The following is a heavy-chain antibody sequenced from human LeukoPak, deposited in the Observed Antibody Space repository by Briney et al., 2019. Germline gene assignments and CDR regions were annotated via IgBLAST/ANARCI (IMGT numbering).Heavy chain of an antibody. Sequence: GGSLRLSCGASGFTFSTHWMNWVRQAPGKGLEWVSYISSSGYTIYYADSVKGRFTISRDNARNSLYLQMNSLRAEDTAVYYCARDPNPGIAAAGYDFDYWGQGTLVTVSS. CDR2: ISSSGYTI. CDR1: GFTFSTHW. V-gene: IGHV3-48*04. D-gene: IGHD6-13*01. J-gene: IGHJ4*02. CDR3: ARDPNPGIAAAGYDFDY.